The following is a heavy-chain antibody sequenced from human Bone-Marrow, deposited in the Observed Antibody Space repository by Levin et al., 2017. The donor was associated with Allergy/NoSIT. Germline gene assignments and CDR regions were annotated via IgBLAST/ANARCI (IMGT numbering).Heavy chain of an antibody. D-gene: IGHD5-12*01. CDR2: IYYSGST. V-gene: IGHV4-59*01. CDR3: ARATSGYDSADY. Sequence: SQTLSLTCTVSGGSISSYYWSWIRQPPGKGLEWIGYIYYSGSTNYNPSLKSRVTISVDTSKNQFSLKLSSVTAADTAVYYCARATSGYDSADYWGQGTLVTVSS. J-gene: IGHJ4*02. CDR1: GGSISSYY.